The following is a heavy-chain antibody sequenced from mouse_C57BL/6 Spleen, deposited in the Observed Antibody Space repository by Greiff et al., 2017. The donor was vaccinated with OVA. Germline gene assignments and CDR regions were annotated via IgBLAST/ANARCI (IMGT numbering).Heavy chain of an antibody. CDR1: GYTFTSYW. CDR3: ARRGYGSSHYFDY. J-gene: IGHJ2*01. Sequence: QVQLQQPGAELVKPGASVKLSCKASGYTFTSYWMHWVKQRPGQGLEWIGMIHPNSGSTNYNEKLKSKATLTVDKSSSTAYMQLSSLTSEDSAVYYCARRGYGSSHYFDYWGQGTTLTVSS. CDR2: IHPNSGST. V-gene: IGHV1-64*01. D-gene: IGHD1-1*01.